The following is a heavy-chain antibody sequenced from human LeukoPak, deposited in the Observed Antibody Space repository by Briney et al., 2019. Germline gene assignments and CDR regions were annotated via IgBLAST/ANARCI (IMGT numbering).Heavy chain of an antibody. CDR1: GGSFSGYY. D-gene: IGHD6-13*01. CDR2: INHSGST. Sequence: SETLSLTCAVYGGSFSGYYWSWIRQPPGKGLEWIGEINHSGSTNYNPSLKSRVTISVDTSKNQFSLQLNSVTPEDTAVYYCARDPLSSSWPYYFDYWGQGTLVTVSS. CDR3: ARDPLSSSWPYYFDY. J-gene: IGHJ4*02. V-gene: IGHV4-34*01.